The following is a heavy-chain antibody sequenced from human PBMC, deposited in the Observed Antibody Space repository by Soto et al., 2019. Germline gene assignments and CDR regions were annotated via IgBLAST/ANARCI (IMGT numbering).Heavy chain of an antibody. V-gene: IGHV4-61*03. CDR2: ISYSGST. J-gene: IGHJ3*02. CDR1: GGSVSSGSYY. D-gene: IGHD6-19*01. CDR3: AGDLGGSRWRNYAFDI. Sequence: QVQLQESGPGLVKPSETLSLTCTVSGGSVSSGSYYWSWIRQPPGKGLEWIGSISYSGSTNYNPSLKSRLTISVDTSKNHFSLKLSSVTAADTAVYYCAGDLGGSRWRNYAFDIWGQGTMVTVSS.